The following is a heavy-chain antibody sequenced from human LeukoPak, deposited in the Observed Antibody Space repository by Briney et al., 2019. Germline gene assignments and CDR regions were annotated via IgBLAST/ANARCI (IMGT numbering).Heavy chain of an antibody. CDR2: IDYSGGST. J-gene: IGHJ3*02. CDR3: AKLRTTGATRYDAFDI. V-gene: IGHV3-23*01. CDR1: GFTLSSYE. D-gene: IGHD1-1*01. Sequence: GGSLRLSCTASGFTLSSYEMSWIRQAPGKGLEWVSSIDYSGGSTYYADSVKGWFTMSRDNSKSTLYLQMNSLRAEDTAVYYCAKLRTTGATRYDAFDIWGQGTMVTVSS.